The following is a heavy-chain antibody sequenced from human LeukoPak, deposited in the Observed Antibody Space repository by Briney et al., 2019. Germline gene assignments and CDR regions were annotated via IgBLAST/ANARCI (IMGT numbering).Heavy chain of an antibody. CDR2: ISSSGSTI. D-gene: IGHD2-2*01. J-gene: IGHJ5*02. CDR3: ARARYCSSTSCPNNWFDP. V-gene: IGHV3-48*03. CDR1: GFTFSSYE. Sequence: GGSLRLSCAASGFTFSSYEMNWVRQAPGKGLEWVSYISSSGSTIYYADSVKGRFTISRDNAKNSLYLQMNSLRAEGTAVYYCARARYCSSTSCPNNWFDPWGQGTLVTVSS.